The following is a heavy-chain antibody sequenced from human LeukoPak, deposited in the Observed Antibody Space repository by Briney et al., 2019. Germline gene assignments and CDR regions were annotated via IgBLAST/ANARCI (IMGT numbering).Heavy chain of an antibody. D-gene: IGHD3-10*01. CDR3: ARGSPLWFGELGGMDV. J-gene: IGHJ6*02. V-gene: IGHV3-48*04. Sequence: PGGSLRLSCAASGFTFSSYSMIWVRQAPGKGLEWVSYISSSSSTIYYADSVKGRFTISRDNAKNSLYLQMNSLRAEDTAVYYCARGSPLWFGELGGMDVWGQGTTVTVSS. CDR1: GFTFSSYS. CDR2: ISSSSSTI.